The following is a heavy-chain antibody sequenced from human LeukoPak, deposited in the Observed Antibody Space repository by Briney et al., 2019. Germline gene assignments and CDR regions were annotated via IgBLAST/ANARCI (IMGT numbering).Heavy chain of an antibody. V-gene: IGHV1-46*01. CDR1: GYTLTSYY. Sequence: ASVKVSCKASGYTLTSYYMHWVRQAPGQGLEWMGIINPSGGSTSYAQKFQGRVAMTRDTSTSTVYMELSSLRSEDTAVYYCASLGTRGGWFLGYWGQGTLVTVSS. D-gene: IGHD6-19*01. J-gene: IGHJ4*02. CDR2: INPSGGST. CDR3: ASLGTRGGWFLGY.